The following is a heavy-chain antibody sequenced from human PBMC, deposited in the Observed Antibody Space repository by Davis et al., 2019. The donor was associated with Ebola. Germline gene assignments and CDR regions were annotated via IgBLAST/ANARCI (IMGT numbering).Heavy chain of an antibody. CDR3: ARVGYCTNGVCYTPYYYYGMDV. V-gene: IGHV4-61*05. Sequence: MPSETLSLTCTVSGGSISSSSYYWSWIRQPPGKGLEWIGYIYYSGSTNYNPSLKSRVTISVDTSKNQFSLKLSSVTAADTAVYYCARVGYCTNGVCYTPYYYYGMDVWGQGTTVTVSS. CDR1: GGSISSSSYY. D-gene: IGHD2-8*01. J-gene: IGHJ6*02. CDR2: IYYSGST.